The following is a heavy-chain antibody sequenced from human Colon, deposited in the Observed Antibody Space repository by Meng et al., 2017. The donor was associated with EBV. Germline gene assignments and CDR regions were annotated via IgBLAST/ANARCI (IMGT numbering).Heavy chain of an antibody. Sequence: RPGLVTPAQPLSLTCAISGVSGPSTGAACNWIRQSPTGGLEWLGRTYYRSKWHNDYAVSVKGRIAINPDTSKNQFFLQLNSVTPEDTAVYYCARDYGTSRPFEYWGQGILVTVSS. D-gene: IGHD1/OR15-1a*01. CDR1: GVSGPSTGAA. CDR3: ARDYGTSRPFEY. V-gene: IGHV6-1*01. J-gene: IGHJ4*02. CDR2: TYYRSKWHN.